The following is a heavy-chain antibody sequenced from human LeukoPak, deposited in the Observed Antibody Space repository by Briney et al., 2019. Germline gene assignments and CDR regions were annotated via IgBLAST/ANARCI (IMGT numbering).Heavy chain of an antibody. D-gene: IGHD1-14*01. CDR3: AKDGIRSGFDY. CDR1: GFTFSSYG. V-gene: IGHV3-30*18. CDR2: ISYDGSNK. J-gene: IGHJ4*02. Sequence: GRSLRLSCAASGFTFSSYGMHWVRQAPGKGLEWVAVISYDGSNKYYADSVKGRFTISRDNSKNTLYLQMNSLRAEDTAVYYCAKDGIRSGFDYWGQGTLVTVSS.